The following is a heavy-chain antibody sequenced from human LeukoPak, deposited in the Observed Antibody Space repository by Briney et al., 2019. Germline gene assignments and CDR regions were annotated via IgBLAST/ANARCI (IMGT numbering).Heavy chain of an antibody. V-gene: IGHV1-46*01. CDR1: GYTFTSYY. CDR3: ARDKCSGGSCYPIDY. J-gene: IGHJ4*02. D-gene: IGHD2-15*01. CDR2: INPSGGST. Sequence: ASVKVSCKASGYTFTSYYMHWVRQAPGQGLEWMGIINPSGGSTSYAQKFQGRVTMTRDTSTSTVYMELSSLRSEDTAVYYCARDKCSGGSCYPIDYWGQGTLVTVSS.